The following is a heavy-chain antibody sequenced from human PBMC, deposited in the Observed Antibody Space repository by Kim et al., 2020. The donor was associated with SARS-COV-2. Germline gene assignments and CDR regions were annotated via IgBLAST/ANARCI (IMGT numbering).Heavy chain of an antibody. V-gene: IGHV3-74*01. CDR1: GFTSSSHW. CDR2: INGDGSNT. Sequence: GGSLRLSCAASGFTSSSHWMHWVRQAPGKELVWVSRINGDGSNTDYADSVKGRFTFSRDNAKSIVHLQMNSLRAEDTAVYYCLVRKRSPSEGYYVGYWGQGTLVTVSS. D-gene: IGHD3-10*01. CDR3: LVRKRSPSEGYYVGY. J-gene: IGHJ4*02.